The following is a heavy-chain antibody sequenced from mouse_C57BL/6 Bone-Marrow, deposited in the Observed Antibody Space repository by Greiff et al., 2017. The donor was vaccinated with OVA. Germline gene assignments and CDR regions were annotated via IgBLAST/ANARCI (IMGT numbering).Heavy chain of an antibody. CDR2: IWSGGST. Sequence: VKLVESGPGLVQPSQSLSITCTVSGFSLTSYGVHWVRQSPGKGLEWLGVIWSGGSTDYNAAFISRLSISKDNSKSQVFFKMNSLQADDTAIYYCARSHSSGYEYFDVWGTGTTVTVSS. CDR1: GFSLTSYG. V-gene: IGHV2-2*01. D-gene: IGHD3-2*02. J-gene: IGHJ1*03. CDR3: ARSHSSGYEYFDV.